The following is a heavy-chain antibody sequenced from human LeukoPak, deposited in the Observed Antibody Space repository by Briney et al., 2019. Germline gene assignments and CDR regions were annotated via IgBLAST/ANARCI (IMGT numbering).Heavy chain of an antibody. D-gene: IGHD2-15*01. J-gene: IGHJ4*02. V-gene: IGHV3-74*01. CDR3: ARDRGYCIDC. Sequence: GGSLRLSCAASGFTFSSYWMHWGRQAPGNGLVWVSHISGDGSRTSYADSVKGRFTIPRDNAKNTLYLQMNSLRDEDTAVYYCARDRGYCIDCWGQGTLVTVSS. CDR2: ISGDGSRT. CDR1: GFTFSSYW.